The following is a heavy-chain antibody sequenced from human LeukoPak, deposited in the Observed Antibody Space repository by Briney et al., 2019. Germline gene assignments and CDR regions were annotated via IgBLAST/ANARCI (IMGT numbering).Heavy chain of an antibody. CDR1: GFTFRNYV. D-gene: IGHD3-10*01. CDR3: AREGYYGSGSPPSLYFDY. V-gene: IGHV3-30-3*01. J-gene: IGHJ4*02. Sequence: GGSLRLSWAASGFTFRNYVIHWVRQAPGKGLEWVAVTSSDLNVKLYADSVKGRFTISRDNSRSTLYLQMNSLRPEDTAIYYCAREGYYGSGSPPSLYFDYWGQGTLVTVSS. CDR2: TSSDLNVK.